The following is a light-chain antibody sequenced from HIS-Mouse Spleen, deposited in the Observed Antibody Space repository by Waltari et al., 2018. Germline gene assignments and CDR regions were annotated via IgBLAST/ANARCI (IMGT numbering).Light chain of an antibody. CDR2: EDS. Sequence: SYELTQPPSVSVSPGQTARITCSGSALPQKYAYWSHQKSAQAPVLVIYEDSKRPSGIPERFSGSSSGTMATLTISGAQVEDEADYYCYSTDSSGNHRVFGGGTKLTVL. J-gene: IGLJ2*01. CDR1: ALPQKY. V-gene: IGLV3-10*01. CDR3: YSTDSSGNHRV.